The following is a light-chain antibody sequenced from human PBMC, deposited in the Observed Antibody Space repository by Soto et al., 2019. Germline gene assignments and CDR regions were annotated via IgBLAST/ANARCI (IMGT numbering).Light chain of an antibody. J-gene: IGKJ1*01. CDR2: GAS. CDR1: QSVSNNY. Sequence: EIVLTQSPGTLSLSPGERATLSCRASQSVSNNYLAWYQQKPGQAPRPLIYGASNRATGIPDTFSGSGSGTDFTLTISRLEPEDFAVYYCQQYGSSGTFGQGTKV. CDR3: QQYGSSGT. V-gene: IGKV3-20*01.